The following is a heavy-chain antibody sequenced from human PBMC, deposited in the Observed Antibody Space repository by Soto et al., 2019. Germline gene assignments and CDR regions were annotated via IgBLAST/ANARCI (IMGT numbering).Heavy chain of an antibody. CDR2: ISYDGSNK. CDR1: GFTFSSYA. Sequence: HPGGSLRLSCAASGFTFSSYAMHWVRQAPGKGLEWVAVISYDGSNKYYADSVKGRFTISRDNSKNTLYLQMNSLRAEDTAVFYCARDTYYYDLVSVPFDYWGQGTLVTVSS. V-gene: IGHV3-30-3*01. J-gene: IGHJ4*02. CDR3: ARDTYYYDLVSVPFDY. D-gene: IGHD3-22*01.